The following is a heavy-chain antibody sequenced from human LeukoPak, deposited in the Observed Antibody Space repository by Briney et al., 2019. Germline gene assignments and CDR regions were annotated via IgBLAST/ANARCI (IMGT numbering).Heavy chain of an antibody. V-gene: IGHV1-8*01. D-gene: IGHD3-10*01. CDR1: GYTFTSYD. CDR3: AGLITMVRGALGY. Sequence: ASVKVSCKASGYTFTSYDINWVRQATGQGLEWMGRMNPNSGNTGYAQKFQGRVTMTRNTSISTAYMELSNLRSEDTAVYYCAGLITMVRGALGYWGEGTLVTVSS. CDR2: MNPNSGNT. J-gene: IGHJ4*02.